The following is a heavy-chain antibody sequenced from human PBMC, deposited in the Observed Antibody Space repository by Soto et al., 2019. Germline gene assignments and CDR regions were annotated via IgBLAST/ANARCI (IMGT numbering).Heavy chain of an antibody. CDR1: GFTFNFYA. D-gene: IGHD2-8*01. V-gene: IGHV3-30-3*01. CDR3: ARDLRDAGTFPDY. Sequence: QVQLVESGGGVVQPGRSLRLSCVASGFTFNFYAMHWVRQAPGKGLEWVALVSYNTVNTYYADSVKGRFTISRDNSKNTLYLEMSSLRADDTAVYYCARDLRDAGTFPDYWGLGTLVTVSS. J-gene: IGHJ4*02. CDR2: VSYNTVNT.